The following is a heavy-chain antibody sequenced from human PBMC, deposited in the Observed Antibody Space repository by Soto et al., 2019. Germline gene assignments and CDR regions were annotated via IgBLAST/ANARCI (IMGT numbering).Heavy chain of an antibody. CDR2: ISYDGSNK. CDR3: AKPPRVAGYDFFDY. D-gene: IGHD6-19*01. CDR1: GFTFSSYG. V-gene: IGHV3-30*18. Sequence: QVQLVESGGGVVQPGRSLRLSCAASGFTFSSYGMHWVRQAPGKGLEWVAVISYDGSNKYYADSVKGRFTISRDNSKNTLNLQMNTLRAEDTAVYYCAKPPRVAGYDFFDYWGQGTLVTVAS. J-gene: IGHJ4*02.